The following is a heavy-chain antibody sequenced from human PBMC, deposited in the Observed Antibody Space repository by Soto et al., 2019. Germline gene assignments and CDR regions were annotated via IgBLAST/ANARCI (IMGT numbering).Heavy chain of an antibody. D-gene: IGHD6-13*01. V-gene: IGHV3-23*01. CDR1: GFTFSNYA. J-gene: IGHJ4*02. CDR2: ISGSGGST. CDR3: AKDPGSSWYEIDY. Sequence: EVQLLESGGGLVQPGGSLRLSCAASGFTFSNYAVTWVRQAPGKGLEWVSTISGSGGSTYYADSVKGRFTISRADSENALYLQMNSMRAEDTAVYYCAKDPGSSWYEIDYWGQGTLVTVSS.